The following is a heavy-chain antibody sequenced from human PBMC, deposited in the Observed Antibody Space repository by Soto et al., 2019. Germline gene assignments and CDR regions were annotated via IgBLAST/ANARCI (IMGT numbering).Heavy chain of an antibody. CDR3: ATNLAARRYYYYYCMDV. J-gene: IGHJ6*02. Sequence: GASVKVSCKVSGYTLTELSMHWVRQAPGKGLEWMGGFDPEDGETIYAQKFQGRVTMTEDTSTDTAYMELSSLRSEDTAVYYCATNLAARRYYYYYCMDVWGQGTTVTVSS. CDR1: GYTLTELS. CDR2: FDPEDGET. V-gene: IGHV1-24*01. D-gene: IGHD6-6*01.